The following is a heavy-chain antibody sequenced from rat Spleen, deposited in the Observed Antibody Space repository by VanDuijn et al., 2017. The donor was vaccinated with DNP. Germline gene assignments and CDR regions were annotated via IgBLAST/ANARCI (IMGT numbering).Heavy chain of an antibody. V-gene: IGHV2-41*01. CDR2: IGNTGGT. D-gene: IGHD1-3*01. Sequence: VQLVQSGGGLVQPGRSLKLSCAASGFTFSDYYMSWVRQPPGKGLEWMGLIGNTGGTRYNSVFRSRLSISKDTSKSQVFLQMNSLQPEDTATYYCASTLVNYGTYGYYAMDAWGQGTSVTVSS. J-gene: IGHJ4*01. CDR1: GFTFSDYY. CDR3: ASTLVNYGTYGYYAMDA.